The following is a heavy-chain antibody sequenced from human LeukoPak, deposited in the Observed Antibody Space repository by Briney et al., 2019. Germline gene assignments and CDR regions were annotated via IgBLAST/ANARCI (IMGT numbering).Heavy chain of an antibody. CDR1: GYTFSSYA. V-gene: IGHV3-30*02. CDR2: IRYDGNNK. CDR3: AKDPGSGSYYPYYFDY. D-gene: IGHD3-10*01. Sequence: GGSLRLSCAASGYTFSSYAMHWGRQAPGKGVEWVAFIRYDGNNKYYTDSVKGRFTIARDNSKNTLYLQMNSLRAEYTAVYLCAKDPGSGSYYPYYFDYWGQGTLVTVSS. J-gene: IGHJ4*02.